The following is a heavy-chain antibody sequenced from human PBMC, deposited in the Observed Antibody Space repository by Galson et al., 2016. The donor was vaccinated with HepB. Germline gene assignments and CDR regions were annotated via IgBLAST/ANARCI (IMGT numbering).Heavy chain of an antibody. V-gene: IGHV3-33*01. J-gene: IGHJ5*02. D-gene: IGHD5-18*01. Sequence: SLRLSCAASGFTFSGYGMHWVRQAPGKGLEWVAVIWYDGSNKNYADSVKGRFTISRDNSKNTVYLQMDSLRAEDTAVYYCAREVGYSYVVTINWFDPWGQGTLV. CDR1: GFTFSGYG. CDR2: IWYDGSNK. CDR3: AREVGYSYVVTINWFDP.